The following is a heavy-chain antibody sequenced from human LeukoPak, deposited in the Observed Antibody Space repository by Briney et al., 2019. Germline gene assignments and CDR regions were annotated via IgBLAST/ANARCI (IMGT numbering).Heavy chain of an antibody. J-gene: IGHJ4*02. D-gene: IGHD3-10*01. CDR2: IKQDGSEK. CDR3: ARTYGSGSLDY. CDR1: GFTFSSYW. Sequence: GGSLRLSCAASGFTFSSYWMSWVRQAPGKGLEWVANIKQDGSEKYYVDSVKGRFTISRDNAKNSLYLQMNSLRTEDTAVYYCARTYGSGSLDYWGQGTLVTISS. V-gene: IGHV3-7*03.